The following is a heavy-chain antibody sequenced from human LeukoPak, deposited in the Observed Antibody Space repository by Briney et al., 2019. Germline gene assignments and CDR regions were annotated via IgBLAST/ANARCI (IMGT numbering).Heavy chain of an antibody. Sequence: SVKVSCKASGYTFTSYGISWVRQAPGQGLEWMGGIIPIFGTANYAQKFQGRVTITADESTSTAYMELSSLRSEDTAVYYCARDHRETKFDYWGQGTLVTVSS. CDR1: GYTFTSYG. J-gene: IGHJ4*02. CDR2: IIPIFGTA. CDR3: ARDHRETKFDY. D-gene: IGHD1-14*01. V-gene: IGHV1-69*13.